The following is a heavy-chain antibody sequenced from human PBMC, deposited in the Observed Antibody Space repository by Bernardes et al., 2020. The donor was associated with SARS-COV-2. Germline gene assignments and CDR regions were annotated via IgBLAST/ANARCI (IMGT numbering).Heavy chain of an antibody. Sequence: SETLSLTCTVSGGSVSSGSYYWSWVRQPPGQGLEWIGYIYYSGSTNYNPSLKSRVTISVDTSKNQFSLKLSSVTAADTAVYYCARIRVVTAAYFDYWGQGTLVTVSS. J-gene: IGHJ4*02. CDR1: GGSVSSGSYY. CDR2: IYYSGST. V-gene: IGHV4-61*01. CDR3: ARIRVVTAAYFDY. D-gene: IGHD2-15*01.